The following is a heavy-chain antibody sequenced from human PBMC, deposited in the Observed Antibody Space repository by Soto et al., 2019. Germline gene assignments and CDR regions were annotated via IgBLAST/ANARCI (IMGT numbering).Heavy chain of an antibody. V-gene: IGHV4-31*03. CDR2: IYYSGST. D-gene: IGHD2-15*01. CDR1: GGSISSGGYY. J-gene: IGHJ4*02. Sequence: QVQLQESGPGLVKPSQTLSLTCTVSGGSISSGGYYWSWIRQHPGKGLEWIGYIYYSGSTYYNPSLKSRVSISGDTCKNQSALKLSSVTAADTAVYYCAREGDCSGGSCFPDYWGQGTLVTVSS. CDR3: AREGDCSGGSCFPDY.